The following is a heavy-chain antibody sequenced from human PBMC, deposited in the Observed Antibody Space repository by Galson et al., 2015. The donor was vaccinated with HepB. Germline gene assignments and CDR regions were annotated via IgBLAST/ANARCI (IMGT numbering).Heavy chain of an antibody. D-gene: IGHD6-19*01. J-gene: IGHJ4*02. CDR1: GFTFSYYA. V-gene: IGHV3-23*01. Sequence: SLRLSCAASGFTFSYYAMSWVRQAPGKGLEWVSAITPSGDNTYSADSMKGLFTISRDNSQNTLFLQMNGLRADDTAIYFCAKVFPEKTDGWYRQALYYFDSWGQGTRVTVSS. CDR2: ITPSGDNT. CDR3: AKVFPEKTDGWYRQALYYFDS.